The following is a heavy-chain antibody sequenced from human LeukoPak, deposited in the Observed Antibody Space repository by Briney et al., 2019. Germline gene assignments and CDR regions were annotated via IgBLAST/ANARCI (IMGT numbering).Heavy chain of an antibody. V-gene: IGHV3-21*01. Sequence: GGSLRLSCAASGFTFSSYSMNWVRQAPGKGLEWVSSISSSSSYIYYADSVKGRFTISRDNAKNSLYLQMNSLRAEDTAVYYCAGDRSTYQPLFYFDYWGQGTLVTVSS. D-gene: IGHD2-2*01. CDR2: ISSSSSYI. CDR3: AGDRSTYQPLFYFDY. J-gene: IGHJ4*02. CDR1: GFTFSSYS.